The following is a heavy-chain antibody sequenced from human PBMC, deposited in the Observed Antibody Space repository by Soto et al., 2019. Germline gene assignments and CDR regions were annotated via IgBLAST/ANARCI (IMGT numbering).Heavy chain of an antibody. CDR2: TKNKANRYIT. CDR1: GFTLSDHY. J-gene: IGHJ4*02. V-gene: IGHV3-72*01. D-gene: IGHD1-26*01. Sequence: EVQLVESGGGLVQPGGSLRLSCAASGFTLSDHYMDWVRQAPGKGLEWVGLTKNKANRYITEYAASVNGSFTISTDNAKNSVYRHMISMKSEDTAVYYCGMRVSGSPDSWGQGTLVTVS. CDR3: GMRVSGSPDS.